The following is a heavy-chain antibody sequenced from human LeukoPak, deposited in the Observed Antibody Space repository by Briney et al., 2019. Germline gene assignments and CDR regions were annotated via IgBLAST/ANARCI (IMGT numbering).Heavy chain of an antibody. Sequence: SETLSLTCNVSRDSISNYYWSWIRQSPGKGLEWIGYIYYTGNTNYNPSLKSRVTMSVDTSKNKSSLTLASVTAADTAVYYCARGPQWLYYFDYWGQGTLVTVSS. V-gene: IGHV4-59*01. CDR3: ARGPQWLYYFDY. D-gene: IGHD6-19*01. CDR2: IYYTGNT. J-gene: IGHJ4*02. CDR1: RDSISNYY.